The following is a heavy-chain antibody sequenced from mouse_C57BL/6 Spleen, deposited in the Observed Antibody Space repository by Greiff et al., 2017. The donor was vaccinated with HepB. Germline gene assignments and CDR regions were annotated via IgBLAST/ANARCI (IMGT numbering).Heavy chain of an antibody. CDR2: ISSGGSYT. CDR1: GFTFSSYG. Sequence: EVQLVESGGDLVKPGGSLKLSCAASGFTFSSYGMSWVRQTPDKRLEWVATISSGGSYTYYPDSVKGRFTISRDNAKNTLYLQMSSLKSEDTAMYYCARHFGYDRGDYWGQSTTLTVSS. V-gene: IGHV5-6*01. J-gene: IGHJ2*01. CDR3: ARHFGYDRGDY. D-gene: IGHD2-2*01.